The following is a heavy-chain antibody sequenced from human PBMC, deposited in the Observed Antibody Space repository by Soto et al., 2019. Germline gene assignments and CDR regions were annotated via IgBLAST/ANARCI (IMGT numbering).Heavy chain of an antibody. V-gene: IGHV1-8*01. Sequence: ASVKVSCKASGYTFTSYDSNWVRQATGQGLEWMGWMNPNSGNTGYAQKFQGRVTMTRNTSISTAYMELSSLRSEDTAVYYCARDRPSGIAAAGPPLYYYYGMDVWGQGTTVTVSS. D-gene: IGHD6-13*01. J-gene: IGHJ6*02. CDR1: GYTFTSYD. CDR3: ARDRPSGIAAAGPPLYYYYGMDV. CDR2: MNPNSGNT.